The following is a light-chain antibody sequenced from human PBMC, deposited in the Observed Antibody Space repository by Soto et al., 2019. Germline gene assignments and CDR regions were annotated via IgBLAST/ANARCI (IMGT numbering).Light chain of an antibody. Sequence: QSALTQPASVSASPGQSITISCTGTSSDIGIYNFVSWYQQHPGKAPKLLVYDVTNRPSGVSNRFSGSKSGSTASLTISGLXXEXEXDXYCTSYTNTNTLVFGGGTKLTVL. V-gene: IGLV2-14*03. CDR1: SSDIGIYNF. CDR3: TSYTNTNTLV. CDR2: DVT. J-gene: IGLJ2*01.